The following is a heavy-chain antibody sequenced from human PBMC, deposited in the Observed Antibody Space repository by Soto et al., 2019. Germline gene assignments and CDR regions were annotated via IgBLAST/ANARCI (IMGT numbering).Heavy chain of an antibody. CDR1: GYTFTSYG. J-gene: IGHJ4*02. CDR3: ARGPYCYDRSGYYQYYLDY. Sequence: QVQLVPSGGEVNKPGASVKVSCQASGYTFTSYGITWVRQAPGQGLEWMGWFSVYNGETNYAQNLQGRVTMTADTSTRTAYMELRSLRSDDTAVYYCARGPYCYDRSGYYQYYLDYWGQGTPVTVSA. D-gene: IGHD3-22*01. CDR2: FSVYNGET. V-gene: IGHV1-18*01.